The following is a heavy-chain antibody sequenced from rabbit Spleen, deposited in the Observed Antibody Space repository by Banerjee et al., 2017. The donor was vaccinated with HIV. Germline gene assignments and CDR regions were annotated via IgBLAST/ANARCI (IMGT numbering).Heavy chain of an antibody. J-gene: IGHJ6*01. CDR3: TSDTGSSFSSYGMDL. CDR1: GFIFSDNYT. D-gene: IGHD8-1*01. CDR2: IDTGSSGFT. Sequence: QSLEESGGGLVQPGGSLKLSCKASGFIFSDNYTMCWVRQAPGKGLEWIVCIDTGSSGFTYIASWANGRFTISKAASTTVTLQMTSLTAADTVAYFCTSDTGSSFSSYGMDLWGPGTLVTVS. V-gene: IGHV1S40*01.